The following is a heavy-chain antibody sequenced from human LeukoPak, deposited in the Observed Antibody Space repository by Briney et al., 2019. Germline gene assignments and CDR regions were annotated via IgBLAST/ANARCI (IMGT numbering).Heavy chain of an antibody. Sequence: GASVTVSFKASGGTFSSYAISWVRQAPGQGLEWMGGIIPIFGTANYAQKFQGRVTITADESTSTAYMELSSLRSEDTAVYYCARAPEYSGSHGFFDCWGQGTLVTVSS. J-gene: IGHJ4*02. V-gene: IGHV1-69*13. CDR1: GGTFSSYA. CDR3: ARAPEYSGSHGFFDC. CDR2: IIPIFGTA. D-gene: IGHD1-26*01.